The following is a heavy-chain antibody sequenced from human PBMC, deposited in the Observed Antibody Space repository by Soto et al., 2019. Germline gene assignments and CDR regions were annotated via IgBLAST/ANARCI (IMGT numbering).Heavy chain of an antibody. CDR3: AKGSIAARPTHYYYYGMDV. J-gene: IGHJ6*02. Sequence: GGSLRLSCAASGFTFSSYAMSWVRQAPGKGLEWVSAISGSGGSTYYADSVKGRFTISRDNSKNTLYLQMNSLRAEDTAVYYCAKGSIAARPTHYYYYGMDVWGQGTTVTVSS. CDR2: ISGSGGST. V-gene: IGHV3-23*01. CDR1: GFTFSSYA. D-gene: IGHD6-6*01.